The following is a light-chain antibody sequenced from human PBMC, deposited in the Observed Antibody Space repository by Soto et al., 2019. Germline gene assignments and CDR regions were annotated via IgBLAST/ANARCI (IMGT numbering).Light chain of an antibody. CDR1: QSVSSN. Sequence: EIVMTQSPATLSVSPGERATLSCRASQSVSSNLAWYQQKPGQAPRLLIYGASTRATGIPARFSGSGSGTEFTITISSLQSEDFAVCYCQQYNNLPPWTFDQGTKVEIK. CDR3: QQYNNLPPWT. CDR2: GAS. V-gene: IGKV3-15*01. J-gene: IGKJ1*01.